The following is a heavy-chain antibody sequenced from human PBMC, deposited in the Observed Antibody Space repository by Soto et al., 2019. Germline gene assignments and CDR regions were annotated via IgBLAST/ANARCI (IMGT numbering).Heavy chain of an antibody. J-gene: IGHJ4*02. D-gene: IGHD1-1*01. V-gene: IGHV3-33*01. CDR3: ARENFWKYDY. CDR1: GFTFSNYA. CDR2: IWFDGSNE. Sequence: GGSLRLSCAASGFTFSNYAMHWVRQAPGKGLEWVAIIWFDGSNEYYADSVKGRFTIPRDNSKNTLYLEMDNLRAEDTAVYYCARENFWKYDYWGQGPPVTVSS.